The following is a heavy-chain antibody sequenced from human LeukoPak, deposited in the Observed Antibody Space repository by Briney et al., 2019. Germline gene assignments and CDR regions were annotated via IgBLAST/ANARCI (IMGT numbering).Heavy chain of an antibody. J-gene: IGHJ3*02. V-gene: IGHV2-70*04. CDR1: GFSLSTRGMR. D-gene: IGHD3-10*01. CDR2: IDWDDDK. Sequence: SGPALVKHTQTLTLTCTFSGFSLSTRGMRVSWIRQPPGKALDWLARIDWDDDKFYSTSLKTRLTISKDTSKNQVVLTMTNMDPVDTATYYCARELEVRGEHAFDIWGQGTMVTVSS. CDR3: ARELEVRGEHAFDI.